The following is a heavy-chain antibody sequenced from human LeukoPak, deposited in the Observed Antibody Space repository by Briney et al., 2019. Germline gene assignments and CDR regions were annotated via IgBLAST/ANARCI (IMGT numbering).Heavy chain of an antibody. CDR2: IIPIFGTA. Sequence: ASVKVSCKASGYTFTSYGISWVRQAPGQGLEWMGGIIPIFGTANYAQKFQGRVTITADKSTSTAYMELSSLRSEDTAVYYCAISSHPNPKQWLALGDYWGQGTLVTVSS. V-gene: IGHV1-69*06. CDR3: AISSHPNPKQWLALGDY. D-gene: IGHD6-19*01. J-gene: IGHJ4*02. CDR1: GYTFTSYG.